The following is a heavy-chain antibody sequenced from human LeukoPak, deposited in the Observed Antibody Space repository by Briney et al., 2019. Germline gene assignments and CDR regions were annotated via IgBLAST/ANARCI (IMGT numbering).Heavy chain of an antibody. Sequence: SETLSLTCTVSGGSISSYYWSWIRQPPGKGLEWIGYIYYSGSTNYNPSLKSRVTISVDTSKNQFSLKLSSVTAADTAVYYCARGGPPGIAVASAFDIWGRGTMVTVSS. D-gene: IGHD6-19*01. J-gene: IGHJ3*02. CDR3: ARGGPPGIAVASAFDI. CDR1: GGSISSYY. V-gene: IGHV4-59*01. CDR2: IYYSGST.